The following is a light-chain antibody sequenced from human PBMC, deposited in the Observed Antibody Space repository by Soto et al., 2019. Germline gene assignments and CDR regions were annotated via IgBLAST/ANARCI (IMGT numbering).Light chain of an antibody. CDR3: NSYTTSSSLYV. CDR1: SSDVGGYDY. J-gene: IGLJ1*01. Sequence: SVLNQPAYVSESPGQASTISCTGTSSDVGGYDYVSWYQQYPGKAPKLMIYDVSNRPSGVSDRFSGSKSANTASLTISGLQAEDEADYYCNSYTTSSSLYVFGTGTKVTVL. V-gene: IGLV2-14*01. CDR2: DVS.